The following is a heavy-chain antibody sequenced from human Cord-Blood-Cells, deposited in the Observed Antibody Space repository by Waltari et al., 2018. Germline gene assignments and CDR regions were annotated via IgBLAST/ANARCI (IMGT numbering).Heavy chain of an antibody. CDR2: INHSGST. CDR1: GGSFSGYY. D-gene: IGHD2-15*01. V-gene: IGHV4-34*01. Sequence: QVQLQQWGAGLLKPSETLSLTCAVYGGSFSGYYWSWIRQPPGTGLEWIGEINHSGSTNYNPSLKSRVTISVDTSKNQFSRKLSSVTAADTAVYYCARGLGYCSGGSCYFLDYWGQGTLVTVSS. CDR3: ARGLGYCSGGSCYFLDY. J-gene: IGHJ4*02.